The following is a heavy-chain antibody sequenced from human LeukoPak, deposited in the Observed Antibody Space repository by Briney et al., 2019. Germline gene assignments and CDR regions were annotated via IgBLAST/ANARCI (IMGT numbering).Heavy chain of an antibody. D-gene: IGHD6-6*01. Sequence: PSETLSLTCAVYGGSFSGYYWSWIRQPPGKGLEWIGEINHSGSTNYNPSLKSRVTISVDTSKNQFSLKLSSVTAADTAVYYCASQSSIAARPRDYWGQGTLVTVSP. CDR2: INHSGST. CDR1: GGSFSGYY. CDR3: ASQSSIAARPRDY. V-gene: IGHV4-34*01. J-gene: IGHJ4*02.